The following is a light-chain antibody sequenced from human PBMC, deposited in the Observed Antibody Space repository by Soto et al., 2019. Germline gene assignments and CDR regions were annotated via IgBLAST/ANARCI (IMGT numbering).Light chain of an antibody. V-gene: IGKV1-5*01. CDR3: QQYFHFPVT. J-gene: IGKJ2*01. CDR1: QDINNW. Sequence: DLLMTQSPSTLSAFVVDRVTITCRATQDINNWLAWYQQKPGKAPRLLIYDVSTLQTGVPSRFSGRGSGTEATLIISSLQPDDVATYYCQQYFHFPVTFGRGTKVEIK. CDR2: DVS.